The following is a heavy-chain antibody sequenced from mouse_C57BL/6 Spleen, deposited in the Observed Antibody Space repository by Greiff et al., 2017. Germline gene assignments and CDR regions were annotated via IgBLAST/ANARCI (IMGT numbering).Heavy chain of an antibody. CDR3: TRDGYDGGNYFDY. CDR2: ISSGGDYI. J-gene: IGHJ2*01. CDR1: GFTFSSYA. D-gene: IGHD2-2*01. Sequence: EVHLVESGEGLVKPGGSLKLSCAASGFTFSSYAMSWVRQTPEKRLEWVAYISSGGDYIYYADTVKGRFTISRDNARNTLYLQMSSLKSEDTAMYYCTRDGYDGGNYFDYWGQGTTLTVSS. V-gene: IGHV5-9-1*02.